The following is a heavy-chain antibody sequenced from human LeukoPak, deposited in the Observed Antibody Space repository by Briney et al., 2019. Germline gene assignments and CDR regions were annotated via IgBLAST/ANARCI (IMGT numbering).Heavy chain of an antibody. V-gene: IGHV2-5*02. D-gene: IGHD5-12*01. CDR2: IYWDDDK. CDR3: AHRGPGGGSGYDFDY. J-gene: IGHJ4*02. CDR1: GFSLSTSGVG. Sequence: SGPTLVKPTQTPTLTCTFSGFSLSTSGVGVGWIRQPPGKALEWLALIYWDDDKRYSPSLKSRLTITKDTSKNQVVLTMTNMDPMDTATYYCAHRGPGGGSGYDFDYWGQGTLVTVSS.